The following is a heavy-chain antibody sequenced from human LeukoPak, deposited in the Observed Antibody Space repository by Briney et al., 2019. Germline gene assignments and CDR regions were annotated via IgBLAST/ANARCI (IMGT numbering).Heavy chain of an antibody. CDR2: IIPILGIA. V-gene: IGHV1-69*04. J-gene: IGHJ5*02. D-gene: IGHD2-2*02. Sequence: ASVKVSCKXSGGTFSSYTISWVRQAPGQGLERMGRIIPILGIANYAQKFQGRVTITADKSTSTAYMELSSLRSEDTAVYYCAREEEIVVVPAAIWFDPWGQGTLVTVSS. CDR1: GGTFSSYT. CDR3: AREEEIVVVPAAIWFDP.